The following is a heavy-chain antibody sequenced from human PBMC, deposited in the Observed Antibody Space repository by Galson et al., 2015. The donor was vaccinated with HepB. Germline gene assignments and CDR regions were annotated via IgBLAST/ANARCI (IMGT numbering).Heavy chain of an antibody. CDR1: GFTFTSSA. V-gene: IGHV1-58*01. Sequence: SVKVSCKASGFTFTSSAVQWVRQARGQRLEWIGWIVVGSGNTNYAQKFQERVTITRDMSISTAYMELSSLRSEDTAVYYCAAGSSRILGGLVFDPWGQGTLVTVSS. CDR3: AAGSSRILGGLVFDP. CDR2: IVVGSGNT. J-gene: IGHJ5*02. D-gene: IGHD6-6*01.